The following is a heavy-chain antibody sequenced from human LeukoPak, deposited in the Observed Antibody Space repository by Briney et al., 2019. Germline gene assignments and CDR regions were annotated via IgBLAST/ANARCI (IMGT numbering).Heavy chain of an antibody. V-gene: IGHV1-8*01. CDR1: GYTFTSYD. Sequence: ASVKVSCKASGYTFTSYDINWVRQATGQGLEWMGWMNPNSGNTGYAQKFQGRVTMARNTSISTAYMELSSLRSEDTAVYYCARGGLGYDYDIGDYWGQGTLVTVSS. CDR2: MNPNSGNT. J-gene: IGHJ4*02. CDR3: ARGGLGYDYDIGDY. D-gene: IGHD3-22*01.